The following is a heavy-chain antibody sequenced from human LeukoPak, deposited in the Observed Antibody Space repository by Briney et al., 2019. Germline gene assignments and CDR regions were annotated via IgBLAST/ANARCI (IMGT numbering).Heavy chain of an antibody. CDR2: IRSTANGYAT. CDR1: GFTFSGSA. V-gene: IGHV3-73*01. CDR3: ARHQAWFDP. Sequence: GGSLRLSCAASGFTFSGSALHWVRQASGKGLEWVGRIRSTANGYATAYAASVKGRFTISRDDSKNTLYLQMNSLRDEDTAVYYCARHQAWFDPWGQGTLVTVSS. J-gene: IGHJ5*02.